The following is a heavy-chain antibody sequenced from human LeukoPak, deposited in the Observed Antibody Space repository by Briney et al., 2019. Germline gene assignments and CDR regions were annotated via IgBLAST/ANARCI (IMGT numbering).Heavy chain of an antibody. CDR1: GFSLSRSGKC. J-gene: IGHJ4*02. CDR2: IDWNDDK. D-gene: IGHD1-26*01. V-gene: IGHV2-70*11. Sequence: ESGPSLVKPTQTLTMTYTFSGFSLSRSGKCVSWIRQPPGKALEWLARIDWNDDKYYRTSLKTRLTISKDTSKNQVVLTMTNMDPVDTATYFCARSGQIPFDYWGQGTLVTVSS. CDR3: ARSGQIPFDY.